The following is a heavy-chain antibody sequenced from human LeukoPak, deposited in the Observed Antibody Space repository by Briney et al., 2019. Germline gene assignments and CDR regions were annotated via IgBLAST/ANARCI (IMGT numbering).Heavy chain of an antibody. J-gene: IGHJ3*02. D-gene: IGHD3-3*01. Sequence: TGGSLRLSCVAPGITFRNFAMNWVRQAPGKGLEWVTVITDSGTTYYADSVKGRFTISRDNAKNSLYLQMNSLRAEDTAVYYCARAMARYYDFWSGYYSGAFDIWGQGTMVTVSS. V-gene: IGHV3-69-1*01. CDR2: ITDSGTT. CDR1: GITFRNFA. CDR3: ARAMARYYDFWSGYYSGAFDI.